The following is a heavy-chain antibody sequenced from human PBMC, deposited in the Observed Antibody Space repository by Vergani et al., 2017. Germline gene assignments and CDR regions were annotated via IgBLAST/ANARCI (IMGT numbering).Heavy chain of an antibody. CDR2: ISGSGGST. D-gene: IGHD3-16*01. CDR1: GFTFSSYA. Sequence: EVQLVESGGGLVQPGGSLRLSCAASGFTFSSYAMSWVRQAPGKGLEWVSAISGSGGSTYYADSVKGRFTISRDNSKNTLYLQMNSLRAEDTAVYYCELGDGHFDYYYGMDVWGQGTTVTVSS. J-gene: IGHJ6*02. V-gene: IGHV3-23*04. CDR3: ELGDGHFDYYYGMDV.